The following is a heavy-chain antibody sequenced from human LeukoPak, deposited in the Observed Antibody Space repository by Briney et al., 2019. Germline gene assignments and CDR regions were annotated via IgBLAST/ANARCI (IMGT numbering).Heavy chain of an antibody. J-gene: IGHJ4*02. V-gene: IGHV1-18*04. Sequence: ASVKVSCKASGYTFTGYYMHWVRQAPGQGLEWMGWISAYNGNTNYAQKLQGRVTMTTDTSTSTAYMELRSLRSDDTAVYYCARTYSSSRFDYWGQGTLVTVSS. CDR3: ARTYSSSRFDY. CDR1: GYTFTGYY. D-gene: IGHD6-19*01. CDR2: ISAYNGNT.